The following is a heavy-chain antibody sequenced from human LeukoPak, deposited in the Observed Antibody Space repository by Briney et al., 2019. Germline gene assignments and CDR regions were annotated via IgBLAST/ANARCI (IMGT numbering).Heavy chain of an antibody. CDR3: ARDLQCGGDCHYDALDI. J-gene: IGHJ3*02. D-gene: IGHD2-21*02. V-gene: IGHV3-7*01. Sequence: PGGSLRLSCAASGFTFSSYGMNWVRQAPGKGLEWVANIKEDGSEKYYVDSVRGRFTISRDNAKNSLFLQMNSLRAEDTAVYYCARDLQCGGDCHYDALDIWGQGTLVTVSS. CDR1: GFTFSSYG. CDR2: IKEDGSEK.